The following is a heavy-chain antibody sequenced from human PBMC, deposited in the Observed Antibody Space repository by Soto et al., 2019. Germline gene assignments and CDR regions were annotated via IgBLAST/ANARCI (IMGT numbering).Heavy chain of an antibody. V-gene: IGHV3-33*01. CDR3: ARDVAAAGFFVY. D-gene: IGHD6-13*01. CDR1: GFTFSSYG. CDR2: IWYDGSNK. Sequence: GGSLRLSCAASGFTFSSYGMHWVRQAPGKGLEWVAVIWYDGSNKYYADSVKGRFTISRDNSKNTLYLQMNSLRAEDTAVYYCARDVAAAGFFVYWGQGTLVTVSS. J-gene: IGHJ4*02.